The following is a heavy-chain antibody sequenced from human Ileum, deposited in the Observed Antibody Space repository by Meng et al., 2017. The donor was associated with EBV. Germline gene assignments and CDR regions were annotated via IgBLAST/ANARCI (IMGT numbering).Heavy chain of an antibody. V-gene: IGHV1-69*10. Sequence: QVQLVQSGAEVKKPXSSVKVSCKASGGTFSSYAISWVRQAPGQGLEWMGGIIPILGIANYAQKFQGRVTITADKSTSTAYMELSSLRSEDTAVYYCAREIVLVPAALNWIDPWGQGTLVTVSS. CDR3: AREIVLVPAALNWIDP. CDR2: IIPILGIA. D-gene: IGHD2-2*01. J-gene: IGHJ5*02. CDR1: GGTFSSYA.